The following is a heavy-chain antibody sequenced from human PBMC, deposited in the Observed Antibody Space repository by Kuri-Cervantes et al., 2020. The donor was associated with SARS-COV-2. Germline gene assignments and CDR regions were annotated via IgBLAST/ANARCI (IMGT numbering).Heavy chain of an antibody. V-gene: IGHV4-38-2*01. D-gene: IGHD1-1*01. CDR2: IYHSGST. Sequence: SETLSLTCAVSGDSISSGYYWGWVRQPPGKGLEWIGSIYHSGSTYYNPSLKSRVTISVDTSKNQFSLKLSSVTAADTAVYYCARWDNWDGVYWGQGTLVTISS. CDR3: ARWDNWDGVY. J-gene: IGHJ4*02. CDR1: GDSISSGYY.